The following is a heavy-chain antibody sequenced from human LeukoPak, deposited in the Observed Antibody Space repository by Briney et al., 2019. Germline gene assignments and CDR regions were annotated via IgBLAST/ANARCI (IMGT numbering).Heavy chain of an antibody. J-gene: IGHJ4*02. D-gene: IGHD5-18*01. V-gene: IGHV1-18*01. Sequence: ASVTVSCKASGYTFTDFGISWVRQAPGQGLEWMGWISAYNGNKNYVQKFQGRVTMTTDTSTSTAYMELTSLRSDDTAMYYCTRDLGVDTTMIFFDYWGQGTLVTVSS. CDR3: TRDLGVDTTMIFFDY. CDR1: GYTFTDFG. CDR2: ISAYNGNK.